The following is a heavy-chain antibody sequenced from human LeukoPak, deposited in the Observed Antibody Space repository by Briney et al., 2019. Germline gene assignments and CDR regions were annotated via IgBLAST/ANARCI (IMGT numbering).Heavy chain of an antibody. Sequence: PSETLSLTCTVSGGSINSYYWSWIRQPPGKGLEWIGYIYYSGSTNYKPSLKSRVTISVDTSKNQFALKLSSVTAADTAVYYCARTTEAHSWRTRYYDYYMDVWGKGTTVTVSS. J-gene: IGHJ6*03. CDR3: ARTTEAHSWRTRYYDYYMDV. D-gene: IGHD6-13*01. CDR2: IYYSGST. V-gene: IGHV4-59*01. CDR1: GGSINSYY.